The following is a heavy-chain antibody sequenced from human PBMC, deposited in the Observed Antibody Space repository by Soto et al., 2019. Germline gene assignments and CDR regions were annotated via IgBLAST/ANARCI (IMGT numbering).Heavy chain of an antibody. Sequence: SETLSLTCIVSVGSISSCTYFWSWFRQLPGKGLEWIGDIYYSGTTYHNPSLRSRLTISGDASKNQFSLKLSSVTDADTALYYCARGRGYSYGPYYFDYWGQGTLVTVSS. J-gene: IGHJ4*02. CDR3: ARGRGYSYGPYYFDY. CDR1: VGSISSCTYF. CDR2: IYYSGTT. V-gene: IGHV4-31*03. D-gene: IGHD5-18*01.